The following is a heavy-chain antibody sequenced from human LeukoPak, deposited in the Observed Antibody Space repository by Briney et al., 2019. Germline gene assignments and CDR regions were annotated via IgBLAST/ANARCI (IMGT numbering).Heavy chain of an antibody. J-gene: IGHJ4*02. V-gene: IGHV3-23*01. CDR2: ISGSGGST. CDR1: GFSFRSFA. Sequence: PGGSLRLSCTASGFSFRSFAMSWVRQAPGQGLEWVSAISGSGGSTYYADSVKGRFTISRDNSKNTLYLQMNSLRAEDTAVYYCAKDPYSGSFYDYWGQGTLVTVSS. CDR3: AKDPYSGSFYDY. D-gene: IGHD1-26*01.